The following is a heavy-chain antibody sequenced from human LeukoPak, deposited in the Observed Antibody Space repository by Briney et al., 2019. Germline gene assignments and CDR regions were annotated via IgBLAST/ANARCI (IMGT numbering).Heavy chain of an antibody. CDR2: ISSSGSTI. CDR1: GFTFSNYE. V-gene: IGHV3-48*03. Sequence: GGSLRLSCAASGFTFSNYEMNWVRQAPGKGLEWVSYISSSGSTIYYADSVKGRFTNSRDNAKNSLYLQMNSLRAEDTAVYYCARRGRAFDYWGQGTLVTVSS. J-gene: IGHJ4*02. CDR3: ARRGRAFDY.